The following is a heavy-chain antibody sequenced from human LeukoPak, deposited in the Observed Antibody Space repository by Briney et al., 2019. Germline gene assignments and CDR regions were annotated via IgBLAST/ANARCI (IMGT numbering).Heavy chain of an antibody. CDR3: AKASFPYSGSYFIIGH. J-gene: IGHJ4*02. Sequence: GRSLRLSCAASGFNFDEYAMHWVRQAPGKGLEWVSGFTWNSGSLGYADSVKGRFTISRDNAKNSLYLQMNSLRAEDTALYYCAKASFPYSGSYFIIGHWSQGTLVTVSS. CDR1: GFNFDEYA. CDR2: FTWNSGSL. D-gene: IGHD1-26*01. V-gene: IGHV3-9*01.